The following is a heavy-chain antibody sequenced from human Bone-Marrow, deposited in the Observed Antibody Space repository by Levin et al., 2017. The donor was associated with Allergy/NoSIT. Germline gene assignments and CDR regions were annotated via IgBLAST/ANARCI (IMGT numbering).Heavy chain of an antibody. CDR2: INHSADT. Sequence: SQTLSLTCGLYGGSFTGYYWSWIRQTPGKGLEWIGQINHSADTKYNPSLTSRVTISVDMSKNQFSLQLTSVTAADTAVYYCARVQGGLRWLGYGLDVWGPGTTDTVSS. CDR1: GGSFTGYY. D-gene: IGHD4-23*01. J-gene: IGHJ6*02. CDR3: ARVQGGLRWLGYGLDV. V-gene: IGHV4-34*01.